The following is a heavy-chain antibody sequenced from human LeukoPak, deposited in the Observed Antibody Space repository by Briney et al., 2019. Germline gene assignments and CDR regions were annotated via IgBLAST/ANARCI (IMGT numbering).Heavy chain of an antibody. D-gene: IGHD5-24*01. CDR2: IKPDGGHQ. J-gene: IGHJ6*02. CDR1: GLAFSDYW. Sequence: GGSLRLSCAASGLAFSDYWMSWVRQAPGKGLEWVANIKPDGGHQNYVDSVKGRFTISRDNAKNSLYLQMNSLRAEDTAIYYCARLAPDGYNFLGMDVWGQGTTVTVSS. CDR3: ARLAPDGYNFLGMDV. V-gene: IGHV3-7*01.